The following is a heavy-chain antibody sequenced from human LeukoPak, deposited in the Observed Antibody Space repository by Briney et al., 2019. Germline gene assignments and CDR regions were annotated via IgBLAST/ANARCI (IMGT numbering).Heavy chain of an antibody. D-gene: IGHD6-19*01. Sequence: SETLSLTCTVSGGSISSYYWSWIRQPAGKGLEWIGRIYTSGSTNYNPSLESRVTMSVDTSKNQFSLKLSSVTAAGTAVYYCAKEPHSSGWYRDAFDIWGQGTMVTVSS. CDR2: IYTSGST. V-gene: IGHV4-4*07. CDR1: GGSISSYY. CDR3: AKEPHSSGWYRDAFDI. J-gene: IGHJ3*02.